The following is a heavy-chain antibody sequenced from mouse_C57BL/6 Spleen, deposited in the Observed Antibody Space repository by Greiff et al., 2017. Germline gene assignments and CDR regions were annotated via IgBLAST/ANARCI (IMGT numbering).Heavy chain of an antibody. V-gene: IGHV1-18*01. D-gene: IGHD1-1*01. J-gene: IGHJ1*03. CDR2: INPNNGGT. CDR1: GYTFTDYN. CDR3: ARGDLLLRPWYFDV. Sequence: VQLQQSGPELVKPGASVKIPCKASGYTFTDYNMDWVKQSHGKSLEWIGDINPNNGGTIYNQKFKGKATLTVDKSSSTAYMELRSLTSEDTAVYYCARGDLLLRPWYFDVWGTGTTVTVSS.